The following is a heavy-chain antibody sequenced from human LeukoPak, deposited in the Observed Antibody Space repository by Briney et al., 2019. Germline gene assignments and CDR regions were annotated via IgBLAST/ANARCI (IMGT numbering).Heavy chain of an antibody. CDR2: INPNSGGT. Sequence: GASVKVSCKASGYTFTGYYMHWVRQAPGQGLEWMGWINPNSGGTNYARKFQGRVTITADESTSTAYMELSSLRSEDTAVYYCARDRAAAGLNNWFDPWGQGTRVTVSS. CDR1: GYTFTGYY. CDR3: ARDRAAAGLNNWFDP. J-gene: IGHJ5*02. V-gene: IGHV1-2*02. D-gene: IGHD6-13*01.